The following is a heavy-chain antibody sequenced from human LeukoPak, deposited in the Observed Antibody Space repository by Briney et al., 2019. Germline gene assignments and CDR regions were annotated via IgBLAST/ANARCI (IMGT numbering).Heavy chain of an antibody. CDR2: IYYSGST. J-gene: IGHJ3*02. CDR3: ARLTIAANAFDI. Sequence: SETLSLTCTVSGGSISSSDYYWGWIRQPPGKGLEWIGSIYYSGSTYYNPSLKSRVTISVDTSKNHFSLRLSSVPAADTAMFYCARLTIAANAFDIWGQGTMVTVSS. D-gene: IGHD2-15*01. V-gene: IGHV4-39*02. CDR1: GGSISSSDYY.